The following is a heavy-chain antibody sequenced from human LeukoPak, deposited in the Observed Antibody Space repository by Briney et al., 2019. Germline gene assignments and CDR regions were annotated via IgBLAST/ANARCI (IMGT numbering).Heavy chain of an antibody. Sequence: SETLSLTCTVSGGSISSSSYYWSWIRQPPGKGLEWIGEINHSGSTNYNPSPKSRVTISVDTSKNQFSLKLSSVTAADTAVYYCARGVDTAMLPHYYYGMDVWGQGTTVTVSS. CDR1: GGSISSSSYY. V-gene: IGHV4-39*07. CDR3: ARGVDTAMLPHYYYGMDV. J-gene: IGHJ6*02. D-gene: IGHD5-18*01. CDR2: INHSGST.